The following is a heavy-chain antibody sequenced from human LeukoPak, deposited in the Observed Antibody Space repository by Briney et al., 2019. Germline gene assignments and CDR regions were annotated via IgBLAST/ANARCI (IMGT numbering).Heavy chain of an antibody. J-gene: IGHJ4*02. CDR1: GGSISSSSYY. Sequence: PSETLSLTCTVSGGSISSSSYYWGWIRQPPGKGLEWIGSIYYSGGTYYNPSLKSRVTISVDTSKNQFSLKLSSVTAADTAVYYCARCSSVDGVDYWGQGTLVTVSS. D-gene: IGHD6-19*01. CDR3: ARCSSVDGVDY. V-gene: IGHV4-39*01. CDR2: IYYSGGT.